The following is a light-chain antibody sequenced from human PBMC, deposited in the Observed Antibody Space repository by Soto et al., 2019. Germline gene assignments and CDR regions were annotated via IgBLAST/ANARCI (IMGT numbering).Light chain of an antibody. V-gene: IGKV3-20*01. J-gene: IGKJ2*01. Sequence: EIVLTQSPGTLSLSPGERATLSCRASQSVSSNYLAWYQQKPGQAPRLLIYGASSRATGIPDRFSGSGSGNYFTLNIIRLEPEDVAVYFCQYYGTSSYTFGQGTKLQI. CDR1: QSVSSNY. CDR3: QYYGTSSYT. CDR2: GAS.